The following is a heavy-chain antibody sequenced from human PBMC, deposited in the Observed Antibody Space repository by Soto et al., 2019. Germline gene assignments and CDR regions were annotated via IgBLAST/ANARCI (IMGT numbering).Heavy chain of an antibody. D-gene: IGHD5-12*01. CDR3: ATTRGYSGYENDKPFDY. V-gene: IGHV1-69*13. J-gene: IGHJ4*02. Sequence: SVKVSCKASGGTFSSYAISWVRQAPGQGLEWMGGIIPIFGTANYAQKFQGRVTITADESTSTAYMELSSLRSEDTAVYYCATTRGYSGYENDKPFDYWGQGTLVTVSS. CDR2: IIPIFGTA. CDR1: GGTFSSYA.